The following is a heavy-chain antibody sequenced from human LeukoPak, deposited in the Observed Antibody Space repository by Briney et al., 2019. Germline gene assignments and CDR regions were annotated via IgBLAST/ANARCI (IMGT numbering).Heavy chain of an antibody. Sequence: SETLSLTCTVSGYSISSGYYWGWIRQPPGKGLEWIGSIYHSGSTYYNPSLKSRVTISVDTSKNQFSLKLSSVTAADTAVYYCARLTGYDWESSYDYWGQGTLVTVSS. V-gene: IGHV4-38-2*02. CDR1: GYSISSGYY. J-gene: IGHJ4*02. D-gene: IGHD5-12*01. CDR3: ARLTGYDWESSYDY. CDR2: IYHSGST.